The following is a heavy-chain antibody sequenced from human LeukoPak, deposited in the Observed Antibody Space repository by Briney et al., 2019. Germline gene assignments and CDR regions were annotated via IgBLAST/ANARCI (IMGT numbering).Heavy chain of an antibody. V-gene: IGHV4-59*01. CDR3: ASTPASIAAAGYYYYGMDV. CDR1: GGSISSYY. CDR2: IYYSGST. J-gene: IGHJ6*02. D-gene: IGHD6-13*01. Sequence: PSETLSLTCTVSGGSISSYYWSWIRQPPGKGLEWIGYIYYSGSTNYNPSLKSRVTISVDTSKNQFSLKLSSVTAADTAVYYCASTPASIAAAGYYYYGMDVWGQGTTVTVSS.